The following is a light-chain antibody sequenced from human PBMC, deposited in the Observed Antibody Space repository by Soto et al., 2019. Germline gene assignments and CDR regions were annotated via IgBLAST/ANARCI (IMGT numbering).Light chain of an antibody. CDR2: EVS. CDR3: SSYTTAFFYV. Sequence: QSALTQPASVSGSPGQSISISCTGSTSDIGDYEYVSWYQQHPGKAPKLIIYEVSRRPSGISNRFSGSKSDYTASLTISGLQAEDEADYYCSSYTTAFFYVFGTGTKVTVL. V-gene: IGLV2-14*01. J-gene: IGLJ1*01. CDR1: TSDIGDYEY.